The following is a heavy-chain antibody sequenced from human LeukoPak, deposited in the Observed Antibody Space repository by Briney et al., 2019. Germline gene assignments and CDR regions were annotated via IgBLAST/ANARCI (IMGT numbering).Heavy chain of an antibody. CDR1: GFTFSSYE. CDR3: AREGTGTWGSSWRAFDY. V-gene: IGHV3-48*03. CDR2: ISSSGSTI. D-gene: IGHD6-13*01. J-gene: IGHJ4*02. Sequence: GGSLRLSCAASGFTFSSYEMNWVRQAPGKGLEWVSYISSSGSTIYYADSVKGRFTISRDNAKNSLYLQMNSLRAEDTAVYYCAREGTGTWGSSWRAFDYWGQGTLVTVSS.